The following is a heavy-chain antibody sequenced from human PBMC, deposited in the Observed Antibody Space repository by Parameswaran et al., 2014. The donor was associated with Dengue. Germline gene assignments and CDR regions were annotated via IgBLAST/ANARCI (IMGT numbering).Heavy chain of an antibody. V-gene: IGHV1-46*01. CDR2: INPSGGST. Sequence: VRQPWTRLEWMGIINPSGGSTSYAQKFQGRVTMTRDTSTSTVYMELSSLRSEDTAVYYCARHGSGSTNYYYYGMDVWGQGTTVTVSS. D-gene: IGHD3-10*01. J-gene: IGHJ6*02. CDR3: ARHGSGSTNYYYYGMDV.